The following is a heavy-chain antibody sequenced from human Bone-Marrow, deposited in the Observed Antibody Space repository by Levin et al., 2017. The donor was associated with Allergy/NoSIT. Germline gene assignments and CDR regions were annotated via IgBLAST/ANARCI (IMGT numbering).Heavy chain of an antibody. J-gene: IGHJ5*02. CDR3: AKDYEQWVVTGWFDP. CDR2: ISYDVSNK. CDR1: GFTFSSYG. Sequence: HPGGSLRLSCAASGFTFSSYGMHWVRQAPGKGLEWVAAISYDVSNKYYADSVKGRFTISRDNSKNTLYLQMNSLRAEDTAVYYCAKDYEQWVVTGWFDPWGQGTLVIVSS. V-gene: IGHV3-30*18. D-gene: IGHD6-19*01.